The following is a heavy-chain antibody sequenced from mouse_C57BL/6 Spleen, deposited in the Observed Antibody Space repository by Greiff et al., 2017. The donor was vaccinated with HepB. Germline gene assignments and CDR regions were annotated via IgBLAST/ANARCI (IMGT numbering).Heavy chain of an antibody. J-gene: IGHJ4*01. V-gene: IGHV1-61*01. Sequence: QVQLQQPGAELVRPGSSVKLSCKASGYTFTSYWIDWVKQRPGQGLEWIGNIYPSDSETHYNQKFKDKATLTVDKSSSTAYMQLSSLTSEDSAVYYCARGNYLYAMDYWGQGTSVTVSS. CDR2: IYPSDSET. D-gene: IGHD2-1*01. CDR3: ARGNYLYAMDY. CDR1: GYTFTSYW.